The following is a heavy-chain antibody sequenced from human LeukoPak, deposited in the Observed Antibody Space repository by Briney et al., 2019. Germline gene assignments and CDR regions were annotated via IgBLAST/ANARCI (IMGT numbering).Heavy chain of an antibody. D-gene: IGHD3-22*01. Sequence: GGSLRLSCAASGFTFSSYGMHWVRQAPGKGLEWVAVIWYDGSNKYYADSVKGRFTISRDNSKNTLYLQMNSLRAEDTAVYYCAKTKYYDSSGYYYYYGMDVWGQGTTVTVSS. CDR2: IWYDGSNK. J-gene: IGHJ6*02. CDR3: AKTKYYDSSGYYYYYGMDV. V-gene: IGHV3-33*06. CDR1: GFTFSSYG.